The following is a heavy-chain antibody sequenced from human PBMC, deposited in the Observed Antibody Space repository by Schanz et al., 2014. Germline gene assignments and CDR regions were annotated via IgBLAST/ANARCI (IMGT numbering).Heavy chain of an antibody. J-gene: IGHJ4*02. CDR3: VRDSFFAFDY. Sequence: EVQLLESEGGLVQPGGSLRLSCAASGFTFTNYAMSWVRQAPGKGLEWVSYVSRSTPDIYYADSVKGRFTMSRDNAKNSVFLQMNSLRAEDTAVYYCVRDSFFAFDYWGQGTLVTVSS. CDR2: VSRSTPDI. CDR1: GFTFTNYA. V-gene: IGHV3-48*01. D-gene: IGHD3-3*01.